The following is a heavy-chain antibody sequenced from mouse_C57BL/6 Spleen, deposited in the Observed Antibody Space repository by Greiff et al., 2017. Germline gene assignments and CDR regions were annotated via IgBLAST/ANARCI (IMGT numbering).Heavy chain of an antibody. CDR3: ARQAQATFYYFDY. CDR2: ISSGGSYT. CDR1: GFTFSSYG. V-gene: IGHV5-6*02. J-gene: IGHJ2*01. Sequence: DVKLVESGGDLVKPGGSLTLSCAASGFTFSSYGMSWVRQTPDKRLEWVATISSGGSYTYYPDSVKGRFTISRDNAKNTLYLQMSSLKSEDTAMYYCARQAQATFYYFDYWGQGTTLTVSS. D-gene: IGHD3-2*02.